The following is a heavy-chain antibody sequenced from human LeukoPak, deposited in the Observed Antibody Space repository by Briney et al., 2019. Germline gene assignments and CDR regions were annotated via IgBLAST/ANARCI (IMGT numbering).Heavy chain of an antibody. CDR1: GYTFTGYY. Sequence: ASVKVSCKASGYTFTGYYMHWVRQAPGQELEWMGWINPNSGGTNYAQKFQDRVTMTRDTSISTAYMELSRLRSDDTAVYYCARPTLPDYSSSWYLGWGQGTLVTVSS. CDR2: INPNSGGT. D-gene: IGHD6-13*01. V-gene: IGHV1-2*02. CDR3: ARPTLPDYSSSWYLG. J-gene: IGHJ4*02.